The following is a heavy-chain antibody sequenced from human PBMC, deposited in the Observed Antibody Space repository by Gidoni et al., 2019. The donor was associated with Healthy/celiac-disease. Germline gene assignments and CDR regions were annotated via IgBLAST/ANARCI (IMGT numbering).Heavy chain of an antibody. V-gene: IGHV4-39*01. CDR1: GGSISSSSYY. D-gene: IGHD5-18*01. CDR2: IYYSGST. CDR3: ARLVYSYGYDGFDY. J-gene: IGHJ4*02. Sequence: QLQLQESGPGLVKPSETLSLTCTVSGGSISSSSYYWGWIRQPPGKGLEWIGSIYYSGSTYYNPSLKSRVTISVDTSKNQFSLKLSSVTAADTAVYYCARLVYSYGYDGFDYWGQGTLVTVSS.